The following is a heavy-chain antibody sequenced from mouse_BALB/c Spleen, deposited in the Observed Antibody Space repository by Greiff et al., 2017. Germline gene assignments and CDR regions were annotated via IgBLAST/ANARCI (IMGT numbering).Heavy chain of an antibody. CDR3: ARGGYYGSRLFAY. CDR1: GYSITSDYA. V-gene: IGHV3-2*02. D-gene: IGHD1-1*01. CDR2: ISYSGST. J-gene: IGHJ3*01. Sequence: EVKLMESGPGLVKPSQSLSLTCTVTGYSITSDYAWNWIRQFPGNKLEWMGYISYSGSTSYNPSLKSRISITRDTSKNQFFLQLNSVTTEDTATYYCARGGYYGSRLFAYWGQGTLVTVSA.